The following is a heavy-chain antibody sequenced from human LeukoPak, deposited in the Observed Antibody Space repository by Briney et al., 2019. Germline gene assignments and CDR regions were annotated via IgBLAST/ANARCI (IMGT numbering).Heavy chain of an antibody. Sequence: SGGSLRLSCVASGFTLSNYWMHWLRQVPGKGLMWVARIPNDGSDTGYADSVKGRFTISRDDAKNTLFLQMNSLRAEDTAVYYCARDLPYSSSWFDYWGQGTLVTVSS. CDR3: ARDLPYSSSWFDY. J-gene: IGHJ4*02. V-gene: IGHV3-74*01. D-gene: IGHD6-13*01. CDR1: GFTLSNYW. CDR2: IPNDGSDT.